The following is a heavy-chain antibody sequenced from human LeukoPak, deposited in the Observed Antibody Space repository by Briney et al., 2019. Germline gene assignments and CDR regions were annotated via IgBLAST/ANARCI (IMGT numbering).Heavy chain of an antibody. V-gene: IGHV3-30*04. CDR1: ELTFSSYA. Sequence: GGSLRLTCAASELTFSSYAMNWVRQAPAQGLEWVAGISYDGSNKYYADSVKGRFTISRDNSKNTLYLQMNSLRAEDTAVYYCARALISSGLVNDAFDMWGQGTMVTVSS. CDR2: ISYDGSNK. J-gene: IGHJ3*02. D-gene: IGHD6-19*01. CDR3: ARALISSGLVNDAFDM.